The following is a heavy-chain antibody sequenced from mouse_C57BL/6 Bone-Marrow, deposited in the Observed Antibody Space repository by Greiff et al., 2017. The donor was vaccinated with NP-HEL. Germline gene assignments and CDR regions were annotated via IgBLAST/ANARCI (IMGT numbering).Heavy chain of an antibody. CDR2: INPNNGGT. J-gene: IGHJ3*01. CDR3: ARNPFAY. CDR1: GYTFTDYY. V-gene: IGHV1-26*01. Sequence: EVQLQQSGPELVKPGASVKISCKASGYTFTDYYMNLVKQSHGKSLEWIGDINPNNGGTSYNQKFKGKATLTVDKSSSTAYMELRSLTSEDSAVYYCARNPFAYWGQGTLVTVSA.